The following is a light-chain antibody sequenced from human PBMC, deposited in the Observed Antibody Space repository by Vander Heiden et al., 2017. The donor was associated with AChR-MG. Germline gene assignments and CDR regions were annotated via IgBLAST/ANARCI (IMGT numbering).Light chain of an antibody. CDR3: LNYKTAPLT. V-gene: IGKV1-27*01. J-gene: IGKJ4*01. CDR2: TAS. Sequence: DTQMTQSPSSLSASVGDTVNITCRASQVSTKYLAWYQQKPGKAPHLLIYTASALQSGVPSRFSGSGSETDFTLTISSLQPEDVASYYCLNYKTAPLTFGGGTKVEIK. CDR1: QVSTKY.